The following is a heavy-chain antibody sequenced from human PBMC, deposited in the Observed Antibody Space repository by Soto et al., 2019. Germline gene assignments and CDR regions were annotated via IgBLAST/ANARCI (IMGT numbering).Heavy chain of an antibody. CDR1: GAPISSGGFY. J-gene: IGHJ5*02. D-gene: IGHD3-10*01. CDR2: IYNSGTT. V-gene: IGHV4-31*03. CDR3: AREPISSPRGVKQVDP. Sequence: QVRLQESGPGLVRPSQTLSLTCNVSGAPISSGGFYWSWIRQHPGKGPEWIGYIYNSGTTFYNPSLGRRVTMSLDAAKNHFSLELRSVTVADTAVYYCAREPISSPRGVKQVDPWGQGTQVTVSS.